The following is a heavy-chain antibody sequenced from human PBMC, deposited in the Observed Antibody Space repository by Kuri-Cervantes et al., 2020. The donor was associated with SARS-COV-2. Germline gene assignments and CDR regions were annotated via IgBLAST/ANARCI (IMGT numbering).Heavy chain of an antibody. CDR1: GYTFTSYD. V-gene: IGHV1-2*02. Sequence: ASVKVSCKASGYTFTSYDINWVRQAPGQGLEWMGWINLNTDGTHYAQNFQGRVTMTRDTSISTAYMELSRLRSDDTDVYYCARDPAWTGDGPWGQGTLVTVSS. CDR2: INLNTDGT. D-gene: IGHD3/OR15-3a*01. CDR3: ARDPAWTGDGP. J-gene: IGHJ5*02.